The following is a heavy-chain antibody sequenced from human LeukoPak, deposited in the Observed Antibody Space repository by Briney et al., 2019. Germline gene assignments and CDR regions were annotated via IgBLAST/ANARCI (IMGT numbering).Heavy chain of an antibody. CDR3: ARESAVTGKPPSFDY. J-gene: IGHJ4*02. D-gene: IGHD2-21*02. Sequence: PGGSLRLSCAASGFTFSDHEMNWVRQAPGKGLEWLSYISRSSHTIFYADSVKGRFTISRDNAKNSLNLQMNSLRAEDTAVYYCARESAVTGKPPSFDYWGQGTLVTVSS. V-gene: IGHV3-48*03. CDR2: ISRSSHTI. CDR1: GFTFSDHE.